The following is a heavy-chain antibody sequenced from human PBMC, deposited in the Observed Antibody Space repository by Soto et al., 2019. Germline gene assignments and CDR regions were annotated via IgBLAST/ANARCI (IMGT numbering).Heavy chain of an antibody. CDR1: GFTFSSYG. CDR3: AKDLGYTLDY. J-gene: IGHJ4*02. Sequence: RGSLRLSCAASGFTFSSYGMHWVRQAPGKGLEWVAVISYDGSNKYYADSVKGRFTISRDNSKNTLYLQMNSLRAEDTAVYYCAKDLGYTLDYWGQGTLVTVSS. CDR2: ISYDGSNK. V-gene: IGHV3-30*18. D-gene: IGHD2-2*02.